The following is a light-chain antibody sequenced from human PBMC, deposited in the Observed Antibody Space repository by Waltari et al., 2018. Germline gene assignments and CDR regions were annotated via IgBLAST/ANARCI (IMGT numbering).Light chain of an antibody. CDR3: QQYYGTPLT. Sequence: DIVMTQSPNFLPVSLGYRAAINCRSSQSLLYITNNKKSLAWCQQQQGEPPKLLIYWASTREYGVVDRFTGGGSGTDFTLIISSLQDEDVAVYYCQQYYGTPLTFGGGTKVEI. J-gene: IGKJ4*01. CDR2: WAS. V-gene: IGKV4-1*01. CDR1: QSLLYITNNKKS.